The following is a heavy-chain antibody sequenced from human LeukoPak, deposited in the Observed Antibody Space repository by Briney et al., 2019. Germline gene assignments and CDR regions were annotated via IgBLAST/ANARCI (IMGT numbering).Heavy chain of an antibody. CDR3: ARGGPEWPLDY. V-gene: IGHV3-33*01. J-gene: IGHJ4*02. CDR2: IWYDGSNK. Sequence: GGSLRLSCAASGFSFSTYGMLWVRQAPAKGLEWVAVIWYDGSNKYYADSVKGRFTISRDNSKNTLYLQMNSLRVEDTAVYYCARGGPEWPLDYWGQGTLVTVST. D-gene: IGHD3-3*01. CDR1: GFSFSTYG.